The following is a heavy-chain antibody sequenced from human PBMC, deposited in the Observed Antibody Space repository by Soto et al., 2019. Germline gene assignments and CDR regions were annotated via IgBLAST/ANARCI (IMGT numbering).Heavy chain of an antibody. CDR1: GFTLSNIG. Sequence: QVQLVESGGGVVQPGTSLRLACAASGFTLSNIGMQWVRQAPGKGLEWVAVISAGGNTKYYADSVKGRFTISRDNSKNTLFLQMNSLRTEDTAVYYCAKESGGERYAAYFDLWGRGTLVTVSA. CDR3: AKESGGERYAAYFDL. J-gene: IGHJ4*02. CDR2: ISAGGNTK. D-gene: IGHD2-21*01. V-gene: IGHV3-30*18.